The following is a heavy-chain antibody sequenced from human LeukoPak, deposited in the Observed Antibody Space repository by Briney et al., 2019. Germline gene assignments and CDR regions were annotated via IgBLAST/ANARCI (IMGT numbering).Heavy chain of an antibody. Sequence: GGSLRLSCAASGFNFTNYVRHWVRQAPGKGLEWVSFIGSDGSDKHYADSVKGRFTISRDNSKNTLYLQMNSLRPEDTAVYYCAKDLSSGGGYDWGQGTLVTVSS. CDR3: AKDLSSGGGYD. CDR1: GFNFTNYV. J-gene: IGHJ4*02. V-gene: IGHV3-30*02. D-gene: IGHD3-16*01. CDR2: IGSDGSDK.